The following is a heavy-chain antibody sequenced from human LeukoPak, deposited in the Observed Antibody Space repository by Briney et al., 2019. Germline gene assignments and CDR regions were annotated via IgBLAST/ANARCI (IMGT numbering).Heavy chain of an antibody. CDR1: GYTFTGYY. J-gene: IGHJ5*02. CDR3: AREVQQLVNNWFDP. Sequence: GASVKVSCKASGYTFTGYYMHWVRQAPGQGLEWMGWINPNSGGTNYAQKFQGRVTMTRDTSISTAYMELSRLRSDDTAVYYCAREVQQLVNNWFDPRGQGTLVTVSS. CDR2: INPNSGGT. D-gene: IGHD6-6*01. V-gene: IGHV1-2*02.